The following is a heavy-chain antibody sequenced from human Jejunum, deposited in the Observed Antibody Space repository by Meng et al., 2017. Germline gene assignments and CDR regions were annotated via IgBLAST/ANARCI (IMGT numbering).Heavy chain of an antibody. CDR2: IWHDGSKV. Sequence: QGQLMESGGAVVQPGRSLRLSCAASGFTFSSYAMHWVRQAPGKGLEWVAVIWHDGSKVFYADSVRGRFTISRDNSHNTVDLQMNSVRVDDTAVYFCLRGRDYWGQGTLVTVSS. CDR3: LRGRDY. J-gene: IGHJ4*02. D-gene: IGHD3-10*01. V-gene: IGHV3-33*08. CDR1: GFTFSSYA.